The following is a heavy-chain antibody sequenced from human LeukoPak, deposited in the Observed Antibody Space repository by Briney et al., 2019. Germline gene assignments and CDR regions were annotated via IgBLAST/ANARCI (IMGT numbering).Heavy chain of an antibody. D-gene: IGHD5-12*01. CDR1: GFTFSNYG. Sequence: PGRSLRLSCAASGFTFSNYGMSWVRQAPGKGLEWVSAISGSGGSTYYADSVKGRFTISRDNSKNTLYLQMNSLRAEDTAVYYCARDGEWLRYSYYFDYWGQGTLVTVSS. CDR2: ISGSGGST. V-gene: IGHV3-23*01. J-gene: IGHJ4*02. CDR3: ARDGEWLRYSYYFDY.